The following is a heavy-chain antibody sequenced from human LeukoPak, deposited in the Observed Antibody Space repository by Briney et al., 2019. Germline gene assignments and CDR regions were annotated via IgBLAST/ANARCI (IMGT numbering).Heavy chain of an antibody. CDR2: IIPIFGTP. CDR3: AAESEWGILGYMDV. J-gene: IGHJ6*03. D-gene: IGHD2-8*01. CDR1: GGSFSGYG. Sequence: ASVKVSCKASGGSFSGYGVSWVRQAPAQGLEWLGRIIPIFGTPNYAQQFQGRVRLSTDDSTNTVYMDLSSLRSEDTAVYYCAAESEWGILGYMDVWGKGTTVTVSS. V-gene: IGHV1-69*05.